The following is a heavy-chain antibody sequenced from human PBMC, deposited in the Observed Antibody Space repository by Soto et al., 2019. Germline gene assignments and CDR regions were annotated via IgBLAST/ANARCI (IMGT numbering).Heavy chain of an antibody. Sequence: QVQLVQSGAEVKKPGSSVKVSCKASGGTFSSYAISWVRQAPGQGLEWMGGIIPIFGTANYAQKFQGRVTITADEATRTADMELRSLRSEDTAVYYCARGPAYSGSYPWGMDVWGQGTTVTVSS. CDR1: GGTFSSYA. CDR3: ARGPAYSGSYPWGMDV. V-gene: IGHV1-69*12. D-gene: IGHD1-26*01. CDR2: IIPIFGTA. J-gene: IGHJ6*02.